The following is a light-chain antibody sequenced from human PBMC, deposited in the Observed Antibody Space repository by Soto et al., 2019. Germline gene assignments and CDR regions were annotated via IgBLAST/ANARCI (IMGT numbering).Light chain of an antibody. CDR3: QQYNSYSRT. J-gene: IGKJ1*01. CDR2: DAS. Sequence: DIQMTPSPSTLSASVGDRVTITCRASQSISSWLAWYQQKPGKAPKLLIYDASSLESGVPSRFSGSGSGTEFTLTISSLQPDDFATYYCQQYNSYSRTFGQGTKGDIK. CDR1: QSISSW. V-gene: IGKV1-5*01.